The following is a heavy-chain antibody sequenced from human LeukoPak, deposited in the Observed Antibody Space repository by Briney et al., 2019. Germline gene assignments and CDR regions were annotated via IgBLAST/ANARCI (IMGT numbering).Heavy chain of an antibody. J-gene: IGHJ4*02. CDR2: IKEDGRAK. CDR3: ASAADVADY. Sequence: GGSLRLSSVASGVTFSDPWMRWVRDAPGGGLERGANIKEDGRAKFYAESVRGRCTITRDNAKKSVFLQMNSPTHDDTAVYYGASAADVADYWGQGTLVTVSS. CDR1: GVTFSDPW. D-gene: IGHD3-10*02. V-gene: IGHV3-7*01.